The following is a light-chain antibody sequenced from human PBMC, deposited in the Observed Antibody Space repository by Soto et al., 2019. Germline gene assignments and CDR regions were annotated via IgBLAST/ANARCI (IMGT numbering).Light chain of an antibody. Sequence: DIQMTQSPSTLSASVGDRVTITCRASQSISDWLAWYQQKPGKAPRLLIYQASRLEIGVPSRFSGSGSGTEFTLTISSLQPDDLATYYCQQYNSWSRTFGQGTKVEIK. CDR2: QAS. CDR3: QQYNSWSRT. CDR1: QSISDW. J-gene: IGKJ1*01. V-gene: IGKV1-5*03.